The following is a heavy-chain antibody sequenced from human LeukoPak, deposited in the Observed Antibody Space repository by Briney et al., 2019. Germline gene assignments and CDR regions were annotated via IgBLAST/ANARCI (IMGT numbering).Heavy chain of an antibody. D-gene: IGHD6-13*01. V-gene: IGHV4-30-2*01. CDR3: ARGRAAAFDY. CDR1: GGSISSGGYY. CDR2: IYDSGST. Sequence: SETLSLTCTVSGGSISSGGYYWNWIRQPPGRGLEWIGYIYDSGSTYYNPSLKSRVTISADRSKNQFSLKLSSVTAADTAMYYCARGRAAAFDYWGQGTLVTVSS. J-gene: IGHJ4*02.